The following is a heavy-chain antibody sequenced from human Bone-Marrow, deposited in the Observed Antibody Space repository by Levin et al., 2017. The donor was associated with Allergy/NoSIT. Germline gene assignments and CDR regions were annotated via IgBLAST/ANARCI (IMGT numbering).Heavy chain of an antibody. CDR1: GGSISGGGYY. CDR3: ARFNGYDFDD. CDR2: IYYSGNT. Sequence: SQTLSLTCPVSGGSISGGGYYWSWIRQHPGKGLEWIGYIYYSGNTYYNPSLKSRVIISVVTSKNQLSLKLTSVTVADTAVYYCARFNGYDFDDWGQGTLVTVSS. J-gene: IGHJ4*02. V-gene: IGHV4-31*03. D-gene: IGHD5-12*01.